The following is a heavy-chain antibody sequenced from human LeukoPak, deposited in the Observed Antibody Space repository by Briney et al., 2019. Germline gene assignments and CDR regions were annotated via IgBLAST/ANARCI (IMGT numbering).Heavy chain of an antibody. CDR1: GFLFSRYW. Sequence: GGSLRLSCAASGFLFSRYWMSWVRQAPGKGLEWVANIKQDGSEKYYLDSVKGRFTISRGNAENSLYLQMNSLRAEDTAVYYCATEASSGLEDWGQGILVTVSS. V-gene: IGHV3-7*01. CDR2: IKQDGSEK. D-gene: IGHD6-19*01. CDR3: ATEASSGLED. J-gene: IGHJ4*02.